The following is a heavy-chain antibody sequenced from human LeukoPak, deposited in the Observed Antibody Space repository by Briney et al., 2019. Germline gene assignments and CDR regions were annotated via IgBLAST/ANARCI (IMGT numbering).Heavy chain of an antibody. CDR3: ARGGGYRGFDY. CDR2: IYDSGST. D-gene: IGHD3-16*01. V-gene: IGHV4-59*12. CDR1: GGSISSYY. J-gene: IGHJ4*02. Sequence: SETLSLTCTVSGGSISSYYWSWIRQPPGKGLEWIGYIYDSGSTYYNPSLKTRLFISIDTSKNQFSLKLSSVTAADTAVYYCARGGGYRGFDYWGQGTLVTVSS.